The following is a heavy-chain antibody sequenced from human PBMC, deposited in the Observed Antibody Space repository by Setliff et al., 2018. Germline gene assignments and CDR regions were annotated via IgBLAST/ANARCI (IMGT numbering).Heavy chain of an antibody. Sequence: PSETLSLTCSVSDDSFYSDYYFWGWIRQPPGKGLEWIATISSSGATNYNSSLKSRVTMSVDTSKNQFSLRLNSVTASDTAVYYCATTGTYRYFDYWGQGTLVTVSS. J-gene: IGHJ4*02. V-gene: IGHV4-39*01. CDR2: ISSSGAT. CDR3: ATTGTYRYFDY. CDR1: DDSFYSDYYF. D-gene: IGHD1-1*01.